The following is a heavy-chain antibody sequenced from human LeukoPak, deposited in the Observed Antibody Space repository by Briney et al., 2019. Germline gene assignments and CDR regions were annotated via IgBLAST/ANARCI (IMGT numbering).Heavy chain of an antibody. J-gene: IGHJ4*02. CDR3: AKASYYDSSGQIDY. CDR1: GFTFSSFG. Sequence: QSGGSLRLSCAASGFTFSSFGMSWVRQAPGKGLEWVSDISGSGGSTYYADSVKGRFTISRDNSKNTLYLQMNSLRAEDTAVYYCAKASYYDSSGQIDYWGQGTLVTVSS. CDR2: ISGSGGST. D-gene: IGHD3-22*01. V-gene: IGHV3-23*01.